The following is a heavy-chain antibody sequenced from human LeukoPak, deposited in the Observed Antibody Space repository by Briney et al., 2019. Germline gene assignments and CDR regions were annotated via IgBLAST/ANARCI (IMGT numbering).Heavy chain of an antibody. D-gene: IGHD4-17*01. CDR2: IWSGGSNR. V-gene: IGHV3-33*01. CDR3: ARDAQRGFDYGYSLDY. CDR1: GFIFSHYG. J-gene: IGHJ4*01. Sequence: PGGSLPLTRAASGFIFSHYGMHWVRQAPGKGLEWVAVIWSGGSNRFYAGSVKGRFTIARDNSQNTLFLQMYSLRAEDTAMYYCARDAQRGFDYGYSLDYWSHGTLVTVSS.